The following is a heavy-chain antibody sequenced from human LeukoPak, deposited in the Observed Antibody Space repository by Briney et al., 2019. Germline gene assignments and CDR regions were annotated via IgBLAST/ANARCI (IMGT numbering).Heavy chain of an antibody. Sequence: GASVKVSCKASGYTFTGYYMHWVRPAPGQGLEWMGWINPNSGGTNYAQKFQGRVTMTRDTSISTAYMELSRLRSDDTAVYYCARFKEQLVYRYFQHWGQGTLVTVSS. CDR1: GYTFTGYY. CDR2: INPNSGGT. V-gene: IGHV1-2*02. J-gene: IGHJ1*01. CDR3: ARFKEQLVYRYFQH. D-gene: IGHD6-13*01.